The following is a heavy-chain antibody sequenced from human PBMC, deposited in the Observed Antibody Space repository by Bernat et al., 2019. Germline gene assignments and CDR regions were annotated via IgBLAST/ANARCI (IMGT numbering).Heavy chain of an antibody. CDR2: ISYDGSNK. J-gene: IGHJ6*02. CDR1: GFTFSSYA. CDR3: ARWGTMPGGYGMDV. V-gene: IGHV3-30-3*01. D-gene: IGHD2-2*01. Sequence: QVQLVESGGGVVQPGRSLRLSCAASGFTFSSYAMHWVRQAPGKGLEWVAVISYDGSNKYYADSVKGRFTISRDNSKNTLYLQMNSLRAEDTAVYYWARWGTMPGGYGMDVWGQGTTVTVSS.